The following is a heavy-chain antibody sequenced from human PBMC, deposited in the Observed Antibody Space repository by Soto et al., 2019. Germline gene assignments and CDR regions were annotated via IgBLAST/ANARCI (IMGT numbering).Heavy chain of an antibody. V-gene: IGHV1-69*02. CDR1: GGTFSTST. J-gene: IGHJ4*02. CDR3: ARASTIGSTFSGQDAVDS. D-gene: IGHD5-12*01. CDR2: TIPLLNVA. Sequence: QVQLVQSGAEVKKPGSSVKVSCKASGGTFSTSTFTWVRQAPGQGLEWMGRTIPLLNVADYAQDFQGRLTITAERSTSTTYMEPTSLTSTEAAVYYCARASTIGSTFSGQDAVDSWGRGTLVTSPS.